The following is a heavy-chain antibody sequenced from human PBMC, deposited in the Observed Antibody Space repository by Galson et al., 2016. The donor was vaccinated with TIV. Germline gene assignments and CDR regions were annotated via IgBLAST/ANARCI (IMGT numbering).Heavy chain of an antibody. CDR1: GFSVSDNY. D-gene: IGHD2-21*01. CDR2: NHPGGNT. Sequence: SLRLSCAVSGFSVSDNYMTWVRRAPGKGLEWVSINHPGGNTNYADSVKGRFTISRDNSKNTVYLQINRMRVEDTAVYYCARERRYCGNECFLYYYYGMDVWGQGTTVTVSS. CDR3: ARERRYCGNECFLYYYYGMDV. V-gene: IGHV3-66*02. J-gene: IGHJ6*02.